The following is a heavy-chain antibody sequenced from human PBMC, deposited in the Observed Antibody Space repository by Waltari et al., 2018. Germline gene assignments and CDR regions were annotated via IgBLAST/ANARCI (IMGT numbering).Heavy chain of an antibody. CDR2: NNPKSGAT. CDR3: ARRSCNGECYAPYIY. V-gene: IGHV1-2*04. Sequence: QVQLVQSGAEVTKPGASVKVSCKPSGYTFTDYHIHWVRQAPGQGLEWMGGNNPKSGATYYAQTFQGWVTMTRDTSTSTVFMELSSLKSDDTAVYYCARRSCNGECYAPYIYWGQGTLVTVSS. CDR1: GYTFTDYH. D-gene: IGHD2-8*01. J-gene: IGHJ4*02.